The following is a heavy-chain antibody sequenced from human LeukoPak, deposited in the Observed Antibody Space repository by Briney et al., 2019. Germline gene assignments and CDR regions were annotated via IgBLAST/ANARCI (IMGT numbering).Heavy chain of an antibody. D-gene: IGHD2-2*01. V-gene: IGHV3-23*01. Sequence: SGGSLRLSCAGSGFTFSSYAMSWVRQAPGKGLEWVSAISGSGGSTYYADSVKGRFTISRDNSKNALYLQMNSLRAEDTAVYYCAKDRVAMIGYYFDFWGQGTLVTVSS. CDR2: ISGSGGST. CDR1: GFTFSSYA. CDR3: AKDRVAMIGYYFDF. J-gene: IGHJ4*02.